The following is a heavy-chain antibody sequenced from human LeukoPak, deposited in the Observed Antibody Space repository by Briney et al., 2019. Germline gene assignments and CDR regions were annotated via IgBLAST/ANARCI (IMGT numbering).Heavy chain of an antibody. CDR2: ISTDGSST. Sequence: GGSLRLSCTASGFTFSSYWMHWLRQAPGKGLVWVSRISTDGSSTTYADSVKGRFTISRDNGKNTLYLQMNSLRAEDTAVYYCASYLTSIPSGMNVWGQGTTVTVSS. CDR3: ASYLTSIPSGMNV. D-gene: IGHD2/OR15-2a*01. CDR1: GFTFSSYW. J-gene: IGHJ6*02. V-gene: IGHV3-74*01.